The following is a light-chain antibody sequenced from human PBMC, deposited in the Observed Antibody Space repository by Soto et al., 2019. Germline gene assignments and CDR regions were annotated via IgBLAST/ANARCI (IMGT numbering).Light chain of an antibody. CDR1: QSISSY. V-gene: IGKV1-39*01. Sequence: DIQMTQSPSSLSASVGDRVTITCRASQSISSYLNWYQQNPGKAPNLLIYAASSLQSGVPSRFSGSGSGTDFTLTISRLEPEDFAVYYCQQYDSSPRTFGQGTKVDIK. CDR3: QQYDSSPRT. CDR2: AAS. J-gene: IGKJ1*01.